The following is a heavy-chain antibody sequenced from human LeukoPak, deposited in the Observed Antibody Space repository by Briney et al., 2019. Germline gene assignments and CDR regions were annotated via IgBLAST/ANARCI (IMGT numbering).Heavy chain of an antibody. CDR1: GFTFSSYA. D-gene: IGHD6-13*01. J-gene: IGHJ4*02. Sequence: GGSLKLSCAASGFTFSSYAMSWVRQAPGKGLEWVSVISITGGTTYYADSVTGRFTISRDNSKNTLYLQMNSLRAEDTAVYYCATSPSGGPTAAGMGFNNWGQGTLVTVSS. CDR3: ATSPSGGPTAAGMGFNN. V-gene: IGHV3-23*01. CDR2: ISITGGTT.